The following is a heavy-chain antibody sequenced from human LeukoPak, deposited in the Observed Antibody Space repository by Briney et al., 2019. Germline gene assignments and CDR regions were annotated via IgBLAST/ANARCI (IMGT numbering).Heavy chain of an antibody. CDR2: ISDSSSTI. J-gene: IGHJ4*02. V-gene: IGHV3-48*03. D-gene: IGHD3-9*01. CDR1: GFTFGNYG. Sequence: GGSLRLSCAASGFTFGNYGMNWVRQAPGKGLEWVSYISDSSSTIYYADSVKGRLTISRDNAKNSLYLQMNSLRAEDTAVYYCARWGATGYGDYWGQGTLVTVSS. CDR3: ARWGATGYGDY.